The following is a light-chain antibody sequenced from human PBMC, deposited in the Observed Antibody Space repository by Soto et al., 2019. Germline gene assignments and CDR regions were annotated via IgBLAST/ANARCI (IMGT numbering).Light chain of an antibody. CDR3: QQYGSXPYT. V-gene: IGKV3-20*01. CDR2: GAS. CDR1: QRVSSSY. J-gene: IGKJ2*01. Sequence: EIVLTQSPGTLSLSPGERATLSCRASQRVSSSYLAWYQQRPGQAPSLLIYGASNRATGIPDRXSGSXSGXXXXXXXSRLEPEDIAVYYCQQYGSXPYTFGQGTKLEIK.